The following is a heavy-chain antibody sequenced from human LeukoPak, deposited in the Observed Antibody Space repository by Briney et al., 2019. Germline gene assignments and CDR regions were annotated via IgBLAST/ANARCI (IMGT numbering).Heavy chain of an antibody. D-gene: IGHD1-26*01. V-gene: IGHV3-33*01. J-gene: IGHJ4*02. Sequence: GRSLRLSCAASGFTFSSYGMHWVRQAPGKGLEWVAVIWYDGSNKYYADSVKGRFTISRDNSKNTLYLQMNSLRAEDTAVYYCARVIVGATGGGYFDYWGQGTLVTVSS. CDR1: GFTFSSYG. CDR2: IWYDGSNK. CDR3: ARVIVGATGGGYFDY.